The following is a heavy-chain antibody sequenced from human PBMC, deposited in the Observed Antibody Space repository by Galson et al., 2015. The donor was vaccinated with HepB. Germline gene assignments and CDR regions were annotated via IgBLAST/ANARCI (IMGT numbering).Heavy chain of an antibody. Sequence: SLRLSCAASGFTFSNAWMNWVRQAPGKGLEWVGRIKSKTDGGTTDYAAPVKGRFTISRDDSKNTLYLQMNSLKTEDTAVYYCTTKTAITIFGVVIPYAFDIWGQGTMVTVSS. D-gene: IGHD3-3*01. J-gene: IGHJ3*02. CDR1: GFTFSNAW. CDR3: TTKTAITIFGVVIPYAFDI. CDR2: IKSKTDGGTT. V-gene: IGHV3-15*07.